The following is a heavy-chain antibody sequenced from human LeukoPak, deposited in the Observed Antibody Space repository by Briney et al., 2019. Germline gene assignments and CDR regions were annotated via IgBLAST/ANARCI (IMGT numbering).Heavy chain of an antibody. CDR3: AKDPDYDILTGTTVDY. CDR1: GFTFSSYA. J-gene: IGHJ4*02. V-gene: IGHV3-23*01. D-gene: IGHD3-9*01. CDR2: ISGSGAST. Sequence: GGPLRLSCAASGFTFSSYAMSWVRQAPGKGLEWVSTISGSGASTYYADSVKGRFTISRDNSKNTLYLQMNSLRAEDTALYYCAKDPDYDILTGTTVDYWGQGTLVTVSS.